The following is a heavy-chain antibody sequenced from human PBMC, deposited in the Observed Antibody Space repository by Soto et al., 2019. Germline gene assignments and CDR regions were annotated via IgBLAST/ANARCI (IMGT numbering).Heavy chain of an antibody. CDR1: GYTFTSYG. Sequence: QVQLVQSGAEVKKPGASVKVSCKASGYTFTSYGISWVRQAPGQGLEWMGWISAYNGNTNYAQKLQGRVTKTTDTSESTVYMELRGLRSEDTAVYYCASDFDFGGYDYPYYYYDMDVWGQGTTVTVSS. V-gene: IGHV1-18*01. J-gene: IGHJ6*02. CDR3: ASDFDFGGYDYPYYYYDMDV. CDR2: ISAYNGNT. D-gene: IGHD5-12*01.